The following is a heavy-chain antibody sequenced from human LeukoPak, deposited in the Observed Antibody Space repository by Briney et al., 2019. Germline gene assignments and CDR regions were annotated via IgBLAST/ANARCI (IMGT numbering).Heavy chain of an antibody. Sequence: PGRSLRLSCAASGFTFSSYGMHWVRQAPGKGLEWVAVIWYDGSNKYYADSVKGRFTISRDNSKNTLYLQMNSLRAEDTAVYYCARDFTAFLFVYSVWGQGTLVTVSS. CDR1: GFTFSSYG. CDR3: ARDFTAFLFVYSV. CDR2: IWYDGSNK. V-gene: IGHV3-33*01. J-gene: IGHJ4*02. D-gene: IGHD2-15*01.